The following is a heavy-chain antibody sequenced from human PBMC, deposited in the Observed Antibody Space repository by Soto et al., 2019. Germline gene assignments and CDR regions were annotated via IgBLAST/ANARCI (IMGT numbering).Heavy chain of an antibody. V-gene: IGHV5-51*01. D-gene: IGHD4-17*01. CDR3: FRSSNTVADHFYS. CDR2: IYPSDSDT. J-gene: IGHJ4*02. CDR1: GYPFPIYW. Sequence: GESLKNSSQVSGYPFPIYWIGWVRQMPGKGLEWMGIIYPSDSDTRYSPSFQGQVTISADQSINTAYLQWDSLKASDTAIYYFFRSSNTVADHFYSCGQGTPVTVSS.